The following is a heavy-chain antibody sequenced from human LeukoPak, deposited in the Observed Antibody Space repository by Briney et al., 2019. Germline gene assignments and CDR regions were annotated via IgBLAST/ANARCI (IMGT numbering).Heavy chain of an antibody. V-gene: IGHV3-74*01. CDR2: IRTDGGTK. Sequence: GSLRLSCEGSGFSFSSYWMHWVRQAPGKGLAWVSRIRTDGGTKYYADSVKGRFTVSRDNARNTLYLQMDSLSAEDTAVYYCAIFHDYYDTSGAPGYWGQGTLVTVSS. CDR1: GFSFSSYW. J-gene: IGHJ4*02. D-gene: IGHD3-22*01. CDR3: AIFHDYYDTSGAPGY.